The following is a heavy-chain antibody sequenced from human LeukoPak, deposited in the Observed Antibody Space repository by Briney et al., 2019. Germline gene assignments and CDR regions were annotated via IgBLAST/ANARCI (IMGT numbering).Heavy chain of an antibody. CDR1: GGSISSSSYY. Sequence: SETLSLTCTVSGGSISSSSYYWGWIRQPPGKGLEWIGSISYSGSTYYNPSLKSRVTISVDTSKNQFSLKLSSVTAADTAVYYCARDGGWLQSTPYFDYWGQGTLVTVSS. J-gene: IGHJ4*02. CDR2: ISYSGST. D-gene: IGHD5-24*01. CDR3: ARDGGWLQSTPYFDY. V-gene: IGHV4-39*02.